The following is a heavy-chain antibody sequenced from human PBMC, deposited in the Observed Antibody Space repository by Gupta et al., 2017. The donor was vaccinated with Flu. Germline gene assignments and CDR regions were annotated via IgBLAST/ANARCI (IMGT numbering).Heavy chain of an antibody. V-gene: IGHV3-30*18. CDR3: AKDELSE. J-gene: IGHJ4*02. CDR2: ISYDGSNK. Sequence: GFTFSSYGMHWVRQAPGKGLEWVAVISYDGSNKYYADSVKGRFTISRDNSKNTLYLQMNSLRAEDTAVYYCAKDELSEWGQGTLVTVSS. D-gene: IGHD2-15*01. CDR1: GFTFSSYG.